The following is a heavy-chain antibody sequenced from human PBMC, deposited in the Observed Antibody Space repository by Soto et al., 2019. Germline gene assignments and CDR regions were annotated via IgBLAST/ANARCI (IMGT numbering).Heavy chain of an antibody. Sequence: EVQLVESGGGLVEPGGSLRLSCAASGFTFNGAWMNWVRQGPGKGLEWVGRVKSKVDGETLDYAAPVKGRFTISRDDSRNMVYLQMNSLSTEDTAMYYCSADLPYWGAYAFDYWGQGGLVTVSS. CDR3: SADLPYWGAYAFDY. J-gene: IGHJ4*02. V-gene: IGHV3-15*07. CDR1: GFTFNGAW. D-gene: IGHD3-16*01. CDR2: VKSKVDGETL.